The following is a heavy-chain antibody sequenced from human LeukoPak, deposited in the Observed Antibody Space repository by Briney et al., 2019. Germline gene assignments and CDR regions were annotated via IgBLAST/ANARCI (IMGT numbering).Heavy chain of an antibody. CDR1: GFTFSSYW. D-gene: IGHD5-18*01. CDR3: ARASPERGYSYGPLDNYFDY. Sequence: GGSLRLSCAASGFTFSSYWMSWVRQAPGKGLEWVANIKQDGSEKYYVDSGKGRFTISRDNAKNSLYLQMNGLRAEDTAVYYCARASPERGYSYGPLDNYFDYWGQGTLVTVSS. V-gene: IGHV3-7*01. J-gene: IGHJ4*02. CDR2: IKQDGSEK.